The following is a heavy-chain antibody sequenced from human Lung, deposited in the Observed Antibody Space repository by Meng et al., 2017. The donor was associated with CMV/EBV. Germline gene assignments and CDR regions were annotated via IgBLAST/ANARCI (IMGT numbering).Heavy chain of an antibody. CDR1: GFTFSSHW. V-gene: IGHV3-74*01. CDR2: INSDGLRT. D-gene: IGHD2-2*01. CDR3: ARGGCSRTSCLDF. Sequence: GGSLRLXCAVPGFTFSSHWMHWVRQAPGGGLVWVAHINSDGLRTNYADSVKGRFTISRDNAKDTLYLQVNSLRAEDTAVYYCARGGCSRTSCLDFWGQGTLVTVSS. J-gene: IGHJ4*02.